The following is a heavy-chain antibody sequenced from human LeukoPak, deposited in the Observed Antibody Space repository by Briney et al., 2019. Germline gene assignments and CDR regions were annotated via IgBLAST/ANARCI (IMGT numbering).Heavy chain of an antibody. CDR1: GFTFSSYW. CDR2: MKQDGGEK. J-gene: IGHJ4*02. Sequence: PGGSLRLSCAASGFTFSSYWMSWVRQAPGKGLEWVANMKQDGGEKYYVDSVKGRFTISRDNAKNSLFLQMNSLRAEDTAVYYCTRLGGSYYTYWGQGTLVTVSS. D-gene: IGHD1-26*01. CDR3: TRLGGSYYTY. V-gene: IGHV3-7*01.